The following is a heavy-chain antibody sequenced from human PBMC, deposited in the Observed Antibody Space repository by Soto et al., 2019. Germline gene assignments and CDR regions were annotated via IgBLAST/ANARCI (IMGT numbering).Heavy chain of an antibody. J-gene: IGHJ5*02. CDR2: ISAYNGNT. V-gene: IGHV1-18*01. D-gene: IGHD1-7*01. Sequence: QVQLVQSGAEVKKPGASVKVSCKASGYTFTSYGISWVRQAPGQGLEWMGWISAYNGNTNYAQKLQVRVTMTTDTSTSTAYMERRSRRSDDTAVYYCARGSEGYNCNYEAVFYWFDPWGQGTLVTVSS. CDR3: ARGSEGYNCNYEAVFYWFDP. CDR1: GYTFTSYG.